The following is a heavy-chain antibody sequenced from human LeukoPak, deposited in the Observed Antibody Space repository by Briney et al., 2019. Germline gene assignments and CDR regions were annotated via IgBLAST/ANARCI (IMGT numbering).Heavy chain of an antibody. CDR3: ARGIEYYYGSGSYPPSGY. Sequence: ASVKVTCKASGYTFTGYYMHWVRQAPGQGLGWMGWINPNSGGTNYAQKFQGRVTMTRDTSISTAYMELSRLRSDDTAVYYCARGIEYYYGSGSYPPSGYWGQGTLVTVSS. CDR2: INPNSGGT. D-gene: IGHD3-10*01. J-gene: IGHJ4*02. V-gene: IGHV1-2*02. CDR1: GYTFTGYY.